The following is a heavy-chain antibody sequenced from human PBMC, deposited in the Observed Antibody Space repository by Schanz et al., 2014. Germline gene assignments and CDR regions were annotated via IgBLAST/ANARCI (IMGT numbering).Heavy chain of an antibody. J-gene: IGHJ4*02. CDR2: ISGRSGTT. CDR1: GFTFSNYA. V-gene: IGHV3-23*04. D-gene: IGHD6-13*01. Sequence: EVQLVESGGVVVQPGGSLRLSCAGSGFTFSNYAMSWVRQAPGKGLEWVSTISGRSGTTNYADSVKGRFSISRDNSKNTLYLHMNNLRAEDAAIYYCAKDLAAVGVFDYWGQGSLVTVSP. CDR3: AKDLAAVGVFDY.